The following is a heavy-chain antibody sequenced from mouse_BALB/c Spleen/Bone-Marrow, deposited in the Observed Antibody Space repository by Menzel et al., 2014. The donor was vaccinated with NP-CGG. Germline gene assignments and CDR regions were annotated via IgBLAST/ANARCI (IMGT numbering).Heavy chain of an antibody. J-gene: IGHJ1*01. D-gene: IGHD4-1*01. V-gene: IGHV14-3*02. CDR1: GFNIKDTY. CDR2: IDPANGNT. CDR3: ARWGKLGWGYFDV. Sequence: EVMLVESGAELVKPGASVKLSCTASGFNIKDTYMHWVKQRPEQGLEWIGRIDPANGNTKYDPKFQGKATITADTSSNTAYLQLSSLTSEDTAVYYCARWGKLGWGYFDVWGAGTTVTVSS.